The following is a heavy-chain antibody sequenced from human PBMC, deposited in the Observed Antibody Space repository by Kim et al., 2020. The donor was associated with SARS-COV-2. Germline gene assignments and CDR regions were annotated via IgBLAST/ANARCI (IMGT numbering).Heavy chain of an antibody. V-gene: IGHV3-30*02. J-gene: IGHJ4*02. Sequence: GNDEYYADSVKGRFTIYRDNSKNKLYVQMNSLRTDDPAVYYCAMNWNYDYWGQGTLVTVSS. D-gene: IGHD1-7*01. CDR3: AMNWNYDY. CDR2: GNDE.